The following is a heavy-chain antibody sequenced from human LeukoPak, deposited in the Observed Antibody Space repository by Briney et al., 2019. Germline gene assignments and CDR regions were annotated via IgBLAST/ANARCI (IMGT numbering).Heavy chain of an antibody. V-gene: IGHV4-59*11. J-gene: IGHJ6*03. CDR2: IYYTGSA. D-gene: IGHD6-6*01. CDR1: GGSISSHY. Sequence: SETLSLTCTVSGGSISSHYWSWIRQSPGKGLEWIAYIYYTGSADYNPSLESRVTISLDTSKNQFSLKLSSVTAADTAVYYCARARWSIAARPDYYYYMDVWGKGITVTVSS. CDR3: ARARWSIAARPDYYYYMDV.